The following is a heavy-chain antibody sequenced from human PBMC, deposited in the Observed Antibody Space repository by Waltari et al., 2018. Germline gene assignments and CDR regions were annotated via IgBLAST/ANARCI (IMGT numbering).Heavy chain of an antibody. Sequence: QVQLVQSGAEVKKPGSSVKVSCKASGCTFSSYAISWVRQAQGQGLEWMGGSIRIVGTANYAQKFRGRVTSTADETTSTAYMELSSLGSEDTAVYYCAREGPTGTSDYWGQGTLVTVSS. J-gene: IGHJ4*02. CDR2: SIRIVGTA. CDR3: AREGPTGTSDY. CDR1: GCTFSSYA. V-gene: IGHV1-69*01. D-gene: IGHD1-1*01.